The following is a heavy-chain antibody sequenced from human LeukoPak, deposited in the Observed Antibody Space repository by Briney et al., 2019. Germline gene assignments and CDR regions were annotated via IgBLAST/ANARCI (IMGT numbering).Heavy chain of an antibody. D-gene: IGHD6-6*01. CDR2: IYYSGST. CDR3: ASGGMRGAARLLFVY. V-gene: IGHV4-39*07. J-gene: IGHJ4*02. CDR1: GGSISSSAYY. Sequence: SETLSLTCSVSGGSISSSAYYWGWIRQPPGKGLEWIGNIYYSGSTYYNPSLKNRVTISVDTSKNQFSLKLSSVTAADTAVYYCASGGMRGAARLLFVYWGQGTLVTVSS.